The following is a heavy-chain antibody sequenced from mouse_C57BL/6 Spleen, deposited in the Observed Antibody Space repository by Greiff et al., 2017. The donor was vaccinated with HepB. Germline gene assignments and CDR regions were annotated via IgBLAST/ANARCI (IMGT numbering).Heavy chain of an antibody. Sequence: VQLQQSGPGLVQPSQSLSITCTVSGFSLTSYGVHWVRQSPGKGLEWLGVIWRGGSTDYNAAFMSRLSITKDNSKAQVFFKMNSLQADDTAIDYSARHYGSSSWFAYWGQGTLVTVSA. J-gene: IGHJ3*01. V-gene: IGHV2-5*01. CDR1: GFSLTSYG. D-gene: IGHD1-1*01. CDR2: IWRGGST. CDR3: ARHYGSSSWFAY.